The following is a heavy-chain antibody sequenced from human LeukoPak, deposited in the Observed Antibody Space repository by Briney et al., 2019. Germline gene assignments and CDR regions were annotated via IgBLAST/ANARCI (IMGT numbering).Heavy chain of an antibody. J-gene: IGHJ6*02. D-gene: IGHD2-15*01. CDR1: GFSFGDHV. V-gene: IGHV3-9*01. CDR2: ISWHSVNI. Sequence: PGGSLRLSCAASGFSFGDHVMHWVRQPPGKGLEWVSGISWHSVNIGYADSVKGRFIISRDNAKNSLYLQMNSLRVEDTALYSCTKDFCSGGSCPYYYYGMDVWGQGTTVTVSS. CDR3: TKDFCSGGSCPYYYYGMDV.